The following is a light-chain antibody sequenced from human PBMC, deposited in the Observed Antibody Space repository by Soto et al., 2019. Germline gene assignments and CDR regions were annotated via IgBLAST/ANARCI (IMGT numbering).Light chain of an antibody. CDR3: CSYAGTYTVV. Sequence: QSALTQPRSVSGSPGQSVTISCTGTSSDVGDYNYVSWYQQHPGKAPKFIIYEVSKRPSGVPDRFSGSKSGNTASLTISGLQAEYEGDYYCCSYAGTYTVVFGGGTKLTVL. CDR1: SSDVGDYNY. CDR2: EVS. J-gene: IGLJ2*01. V-gene: IGLV2-11*01.